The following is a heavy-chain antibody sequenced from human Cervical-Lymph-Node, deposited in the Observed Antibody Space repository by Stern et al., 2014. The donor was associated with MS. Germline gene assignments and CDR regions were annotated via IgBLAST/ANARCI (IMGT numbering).Heavy chain of an antibody. CDR1: GYTFTTYA. J-gene: IGHJ6*02. CDR3: ARDGKWLQVYGMDV. Sequence: VQLVESGPEVKKPGASVKVSCKASGYTFTTYAFSWVRQAPGQGLEWMGWISGYNGNANYAQRFQGRVTMTTDSSTSTAYMELRSLRSDDTAVYYCARDGKWLQVYGMDVWGQGTTVTVSS. V-gene: IGHV1-18*04. CDR2: ISGYNGNA. D-gene: IGHD5-12*01.